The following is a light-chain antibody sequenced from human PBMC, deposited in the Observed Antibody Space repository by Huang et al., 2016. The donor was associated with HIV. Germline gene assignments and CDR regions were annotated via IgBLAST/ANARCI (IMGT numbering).Light chain of an antibody. J-gene: IGKJ5*01. V-gene: IGKV3-11*01. CDR3: QQHSYWPIT. CDR1: QSVSTL. CDR2: DAS. Sequence: DIVLTQSPATLSLSPGERATVSCRDSQSVSTLLAWYQHKPGQAPRLLIFDASNRASGVPARFSGTGSGTDFTLTISSLEPSDVAVYYCQQHSYWPITFGRGTRLEI.